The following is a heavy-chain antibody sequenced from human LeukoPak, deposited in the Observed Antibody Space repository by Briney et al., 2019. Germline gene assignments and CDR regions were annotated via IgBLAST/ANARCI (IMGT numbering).Heavy chain of an antibody. J-gene: IGHJ5*02. Sequence: GGSLRLSCAASEFIVSINYMTWVRQAPGKGLEWVSLIYSRGDTKYADSVKGRFTISRDNSKNTLYLQMGSLRAEDMAVYYCASLSEGVVPAAITWGQGTLVTVSS. D-gene: IGHD2-2*01. CDR2: IYSRGDT. V-gene: IGHV3-66*03. CDR3: ASLSEGVVPAAIT. CDR1: EFIVSINY.